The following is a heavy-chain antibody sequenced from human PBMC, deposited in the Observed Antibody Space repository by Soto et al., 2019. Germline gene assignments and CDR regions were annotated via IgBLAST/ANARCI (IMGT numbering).Heavy chain of an antibody. CDR3: ARPALGYSYGADY. J-gene: IGHJ4*02. CDR2: IYYSGST. CDR1: GGSISSSSYY. Sequence: PSETLSLTCTVSGGSISSSSYYWGWIRQPPGKGLEWIGSIYYSGSTYYNPSLKSRVTISVDTSKNQFSLKLSSVTAADTAVYYCARPALGYSYGADYWGQGTLVTVSS. V-gene: IGHV4-39*01. D-gene: IGHD5-18*01.